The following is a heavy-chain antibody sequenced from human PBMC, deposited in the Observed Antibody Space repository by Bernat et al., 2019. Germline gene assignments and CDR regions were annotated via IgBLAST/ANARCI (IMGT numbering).Heavy chain of an antibody. Sequence: QVQLVESGGGVVQPGRSLRLSCAASGFTFSSYGMHWVRQAPGKGLEWVAVISYDGSNKYYADSVKGRFTISRDNSKNTLYLQMNSLRAEDTAGYYCAKSSLGYYDSSGYYNDAFDIWGQGTMVTVSS. CDR1: GFTFSSYG. D-gene: IGHD3-22*01. V-gene: IGHV3-30*18. CDR2: ISYDGSNK. J-gene: IGHJ3*02. CDR3: AKSSLGYYDSSGYYNDAFDI.